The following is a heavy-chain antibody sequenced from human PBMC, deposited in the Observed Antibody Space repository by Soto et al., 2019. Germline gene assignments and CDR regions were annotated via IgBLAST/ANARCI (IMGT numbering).Heavy chain of an antibody. CDR1: GYTFTSYD. CDR2: INPNSGNT. CDR3: ARPGKKYYYGSGSYYNDFDY. Sequence: ASVKVSCKASGYTFTSYDINWVRQATGQGLEWMGWINPNSGNTGYAQKFQGRVTMTRNTSISTAYMELSSLRSEDTAVYYCARPGKKYYYGSGSYYNDFDYWGQGTLVTVSS. V-gene: IGHV1-8*01. D-gene: IGHD3-10*01. J-gene: IGHJ4*02.